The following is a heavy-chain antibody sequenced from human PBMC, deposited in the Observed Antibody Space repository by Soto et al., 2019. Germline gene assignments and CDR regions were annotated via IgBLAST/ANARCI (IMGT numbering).Heavy chain of an antibody. J-gene: IGHJ6*02. CDR3: AREGAIEYSSLVVMDV. Sequence: PSETLSLTCTVSGGSISSSSYYWGWIRQPPGKGLEWIGSIYYSGSTYYNPSLKSRVTISVDTSKNQFSLKLSSATAADTAVYYCAREGAIEYSSLVVMDVWGQGTTVTVSS. D-gene: IGHD6-6*01. CDR2: IYYSGST. V-gene: IGHV4-39*07. CDR1: GGSISSSSYY.